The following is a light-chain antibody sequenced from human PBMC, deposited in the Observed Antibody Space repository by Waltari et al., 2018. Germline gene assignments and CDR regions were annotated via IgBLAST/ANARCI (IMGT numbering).Light chain of an antibody. CDR2: AAS. CDR3: QQSYNNPRA. CDR1: KSINHY. V-gene: IGKV1-39*01. Sequence: DIQMTQSPSSLSASVGDRVAITCRASKSINHYVNWYQQKPGQAPKLLILAASTLQTGVPSRFSGSGSGTDFTLTISSLQPEDFATYYCQQSYNNPRAFGQGTKVEIK. J-gene: IGKJ1*01.